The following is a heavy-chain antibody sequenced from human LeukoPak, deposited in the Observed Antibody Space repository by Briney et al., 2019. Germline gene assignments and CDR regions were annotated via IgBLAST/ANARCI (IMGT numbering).Heavy chain of an antibody. Sequence: GGSLRLSCAASGFTFSNYAMHWVRQAPGKGLEWVAVISYDGSNKYYADSVKGRFTISRDNSKNTLYLQTNSLRSEDTAVYYCSRGRFRLGQYDSSAFDYWGQGTLVTVSS. CDR1: GFTFSNYA. J-gene: IGHJ4*02. CDR3: SRGRFRLGQYDSSAFDY. CDR2: ISYDGSNK. D-gene: IGHD3-22*01. V-gene: IGHV3-30*04.